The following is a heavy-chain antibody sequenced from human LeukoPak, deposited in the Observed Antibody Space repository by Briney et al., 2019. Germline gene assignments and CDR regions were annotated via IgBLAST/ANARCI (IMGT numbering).Heavy chain of an antibody. J-gene: IGHJ4*02. CDR3: ARGGNCGGDCYFDH. D-gene: IGHD2-21*02. CDR2: IRFDGENK. V-gene: IGHV3-30*02. CDR1: GFTFSSYW. Sequence: AGGSLRLSCAASGFTFSSYWMHWVRQAPGKGLEWVALIRFDGENKFYAHSVKGRFTVSRDNFKNMVYLQMDSLRADDTAVYSCARGGNCGGDCYFDHWGQGTLVTVSS.